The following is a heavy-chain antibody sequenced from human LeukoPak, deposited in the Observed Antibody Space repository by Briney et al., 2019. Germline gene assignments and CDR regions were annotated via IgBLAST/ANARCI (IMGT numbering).Heavy chain of an antibody. V-gene: IGHV1-2*02. J-gene: IGHJ5*02. CDR1: GYTFTGYY. Sequence: GASVKVSCKASGYTFTGYYMYWVRQAPGQGLEWMGWISPTSGGTNYAQKFQGRVTMTRDTSISTAYMELSRLRSDDTAVYYCARVGGQYWFDPWGQGTLVTVSS. CDR3: ARVGGQYWFDP. D-gene: IGHD3-16*01. CDR2: ISPTSGGT.